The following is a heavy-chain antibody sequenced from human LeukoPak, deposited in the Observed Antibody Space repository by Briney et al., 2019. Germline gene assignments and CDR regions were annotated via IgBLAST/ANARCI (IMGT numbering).Heavy chain of an antibody. CDR2: VYYSGST. Sequence: SETLSLTCTVSGGSISTYFWSWIRQPPGKGLEWIGYVYYSGSTNYNPSLKSRVTILVDTSKNQFSLKLTSVTAADTAVYYCARSYSSSDRYYYYGMDVWGQGTTVTVSS. J-gene: IGHJ6*02. D-gene: IGHD6-13*01. CDR3: ARSYSSSDRYYYYGMDV. V-gene: IGHV4-59*01. CDR1: GGSISTYF.